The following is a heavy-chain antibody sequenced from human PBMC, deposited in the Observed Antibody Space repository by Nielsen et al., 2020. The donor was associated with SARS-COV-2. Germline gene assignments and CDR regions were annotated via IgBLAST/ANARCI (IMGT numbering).Heavy chain of an antibody. CDR2: FDPQDGET. V-gene: IGHV1-24*01. CDR3: ARAPDYFELSGYSRHWFDP. J-gene: IGHJ5*02. D-gene: IGHD3-22*01. CDR1: GISVTQLT. Sequence: ASVKVSCKVSGISVTQLTMHWVRQAPGEGLEWMGEFDPQDGETNLALKFQGRVTMTTDTSTSTAYMELRSLRSDDTAVYYCARAPDYFELSGYSRHWFDPWGQGTRVTVSS.